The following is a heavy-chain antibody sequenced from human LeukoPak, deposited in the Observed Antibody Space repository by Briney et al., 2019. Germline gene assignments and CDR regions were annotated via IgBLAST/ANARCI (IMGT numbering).Heavy chain of an antibody. CDR1: GFTFDDYA. J-gene: IGHJ1*01. Sequence: GGSLRLSCAASGFTFDDYAMNWVRQAPGKGLEWVSVIYSGGSTSYADSVKGRFTISRDNSRNTVSLQMNTLRAEDTAVYYCARGNSYDSSGYPEYFQNWGQGTLVTVSS. CDR3: ARGNSYDSSGYPEYFQN. CDR2: IYSGGST. D-gene: IGHD3-22*01. V-gene: IGHV3-66*01.